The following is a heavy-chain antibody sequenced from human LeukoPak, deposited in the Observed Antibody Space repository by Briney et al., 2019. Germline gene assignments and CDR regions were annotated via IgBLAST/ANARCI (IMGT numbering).Heavy chain of an antibody. V-gene: IGHV4-59*08. CDR3: ARGYSSSWYYFDY. D-gene: IGHD6-13*01. CDR1: GGSISSYY. J-gene: IGHJ4*02. CDR2: IYYSGST. Sequence: SETLSLTCTVSGGSISSYYWSWIRQPPGKGLEWIGYIYYSGSTNYNPSLKSRVTISVDTSKNQFSLELSSVTAADTAVYYCARGYSSSWYYFDYWGQGTLVTVSS.